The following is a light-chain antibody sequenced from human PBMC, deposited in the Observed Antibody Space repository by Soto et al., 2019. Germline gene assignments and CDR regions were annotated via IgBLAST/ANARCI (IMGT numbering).Light chain of an antibody. CDR3: CSYAGSRTFHNYV. J-gene: IGLJ1*01. Sequence: QSVLTQPASVSGSPGQSITISCTGTSSDVGSYNLVSWYQQHPGKAPKLMIYEVSKRPSGVSNRFSGSKSGNTASLTISGLQAEDEADYYCCSYAGSRTFHNYVFGTGNKVTVL. CDR1: SSDVGSYNL. V-gene: IGLV2-23*02. CDR2: EVS.